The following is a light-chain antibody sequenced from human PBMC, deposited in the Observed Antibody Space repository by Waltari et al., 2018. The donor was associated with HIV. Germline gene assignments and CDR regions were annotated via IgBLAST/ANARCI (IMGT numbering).Light chain of an antibody. CDR1: QSLLHSNGYNY. Sequence: DIVMTQSPLSLPVTPGEPAFISCRSSQSLLHSNGYNYLDWYLQNPGQSPQLLIYLGSNRASGVPDRFSGSGSGTDFTLKIIRVEAEDVGVYYCMQTVQTPLTFGGGTKVEI. CDR2: LGS. CDR3: MQTVQTPLT. V-gene: IGKV2-28*01. J-gene: IGKJ4*01.